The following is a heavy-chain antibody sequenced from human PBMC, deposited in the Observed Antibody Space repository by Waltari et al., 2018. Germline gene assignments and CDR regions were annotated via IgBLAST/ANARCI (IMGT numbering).Heavy chain of an antibody. CDR2: ISWNSGRI. D-gene: IGHD2-21*02. Sequence: EVQLVESGGGLVQPGRSLRLSCAASGFTFDDYAMHWVRQAPGKGLEWVSGISWNSGRIGYADSVKGRFTISRDNAKNSLYLQMNSLRAEDTALYYCAKDMTSRRAVTAAFDIWGQGTMVTVSS. V-gene: IGHV3-9*01. J-gene: IGHJ3*02. CDR1: GFTFDDYA. CDR3: AKDMTSRRAVTAAFDI.